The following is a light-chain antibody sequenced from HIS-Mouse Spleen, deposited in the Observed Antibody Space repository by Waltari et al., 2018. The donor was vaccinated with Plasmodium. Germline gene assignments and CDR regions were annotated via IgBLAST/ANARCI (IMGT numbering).Light chain of an antibody. CDR1: SSDVGGSNY. J-gene: IGLJ1*01. CDR3: CSYAGSSTYV. V-gene: IGLV2-8*01. CDR2: EVS. Sequence: QSALTQPPSASGSPGQSVTIPCPGTSSDVGGSNYVSWYQQHPGKAPKLMIYEVSKRPSGVPDRFSGSKSGNTASLTVSGLQAEDEADYYCCSYAGSSTYVFGTGTKVTVL.